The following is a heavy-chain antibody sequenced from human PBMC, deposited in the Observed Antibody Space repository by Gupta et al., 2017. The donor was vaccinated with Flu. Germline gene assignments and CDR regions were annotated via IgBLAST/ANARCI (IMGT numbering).Heavy chain of an antibody. D-gene: IGHD3-10*01. J-gene: IGHJ6*02. CDR1: GYSISSGYY. V-gene: IGHV4-38-2*02. CDR2: IYHSGST. CDR3: ARDYQMVRGFSYMDV. Sequence: QVQLQESGPGLVKPSETLSLTCAVSGYSISSGYYWGWIRQPPGKGLEWIGSIYHSGSTYYNPSLKSRVTISVDTSKNQFSLKLSSVTAADTAVYYCARDYQMVRGFSYMDVWGQGTTVTVSS.